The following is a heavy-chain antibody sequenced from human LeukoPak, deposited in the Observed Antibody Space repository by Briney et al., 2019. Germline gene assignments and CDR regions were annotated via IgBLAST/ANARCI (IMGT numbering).Heavy chain of an antibody. V-gene: IGHV5-51*01. CDR1: GYSFTSYW. Sequence: GESLKISCKGSGYSFTSYWIGWVRQMPGKGLEWMGIFYPGDSDTRYSPSFQGQVTISADKSISTAYLQWSSLKASDTAMYYCARRIAVAGTPFDYWGQGTLVTVSS. J-gene: IGHJ4*02. CDR2: FYPGDSDT. D-gene: IGHD6-19*01. CDR3: ARRIAVAGTPFDY.